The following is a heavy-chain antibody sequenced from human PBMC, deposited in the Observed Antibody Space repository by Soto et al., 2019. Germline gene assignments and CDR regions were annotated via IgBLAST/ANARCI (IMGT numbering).Heavy chain of an antibody. CDR3: AKDMENGYNPYYYYGMDV. CDR2: ISWNSVSI. J-gene: IGHJ6*02. Sequence: GGSLRLSCAASGFNFNDYGMHWVRQAPGKGLEWVSSISWNSVSIGYADSVKGRFTISRDNAKNSLYLQMNSLRAEDTALYYCAKDMENGYNPYYYYGMDVWGQGTTVTVSS. V-gene: IGHV3-9*01. D-gene: IGHD3-10*01. CDR1: GFNFNDYG.